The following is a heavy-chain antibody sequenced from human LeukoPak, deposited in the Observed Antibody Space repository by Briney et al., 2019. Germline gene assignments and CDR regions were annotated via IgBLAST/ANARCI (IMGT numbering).Heavy chain of an antibody. V-gene: IGHV4-61*02. CDR3: ARARYCSSTSCYQAFDI. Sequence: SETLSLTCTVSGGSISSGSCYWSWIRQPAGKGLEWIGRIYTSGSTNYNPSLKSRVTISVDTSKNQFSLKLSSVTAADTAVYYXARARYCSSTSCYQAFDIWGQGTMVTVSS. J-gene: IGHJ3*02. D-gene: IGHD2-2*01. CDR2: IYTSGST. CDR1: GGSISSGSCY.